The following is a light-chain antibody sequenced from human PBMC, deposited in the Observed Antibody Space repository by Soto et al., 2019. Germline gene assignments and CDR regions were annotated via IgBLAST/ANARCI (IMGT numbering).Light chain of an antibody. J-gene: IGLJ2*01. V-gene: IGLV2-14*01. Sequence: QSALTQPASVSESPGQSITISCTGTSGDIGASNFVSWYQQHPGKAPKLMIYEVSIRPSGVSDRFSGSKSGNTASLTISGLQTEDEADYYCVTYIDSTTPAVFGGGTKLPVL. CDR2: EVS. CDR3: VTYIDSTTPAV. CDR1: SGDIGASNF.